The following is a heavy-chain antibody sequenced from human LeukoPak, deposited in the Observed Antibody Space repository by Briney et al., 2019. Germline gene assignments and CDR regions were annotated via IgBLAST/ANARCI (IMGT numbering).Heavy chain of an antibody. J-gene: IGHJ6*03. D-gene: IGHD6-19*01. CDR1: GFTFSSYW. CDR2: IKLDGSEK. Sequence: PGGSLRLSCAASGFTFSSYWMSWVRQAPGKGLEWVANIKLDGSEKYYVDSVKGRFTISRDNAKKSLYLQMNSLRDEDTAVYYCARIGGGGWFYYMDVWGKGTTVTVSS. V-gene: IGHV3-7*01. CDR3: ARIGGGGWFYYMDV.